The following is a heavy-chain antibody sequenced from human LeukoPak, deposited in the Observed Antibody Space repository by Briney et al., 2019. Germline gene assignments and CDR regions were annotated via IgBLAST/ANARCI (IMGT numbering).Heavy chain of an antibody. D-gene: IGHD1-26*01. CDR2: MYHTGTT. Sequence: PSETLSLTCGVSGYSISSGYYWGWIRQPPGKGLEWIASMYHTGTTYYNPSLKSRVTISVGTSKNQFSLGLTSVTAADTAVYYCTRLKWGDWFDPWGQGTLVTVSS. V-gene: IGHV4-38-2*01. CDR1: GYSISSGYY. CDR3: TRLKWGDWFDP. J-gene: IGHJ5*02.